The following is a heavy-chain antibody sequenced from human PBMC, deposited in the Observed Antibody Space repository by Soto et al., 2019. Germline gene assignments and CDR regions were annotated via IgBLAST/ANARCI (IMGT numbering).Heavy chain of an antibody. CDR1: GFTFFDSY. CDR3: VRGGGGGLFDP. Sequence: PWGSLRLSCAGSGFTFFDSYMICIRQSPLKGLEWLSYISPGSRYPAYADSVKGRFTISRDNAKRSLYLQMMSLTAEDTAIYYCVRGGGGGLFDPWGQGTMVTVSS. J-gene: IGHJ5*02. CDR2: ISPGSRYP. D-gene: IGHD2-15*01. V-gene: IGHV3-11*06.